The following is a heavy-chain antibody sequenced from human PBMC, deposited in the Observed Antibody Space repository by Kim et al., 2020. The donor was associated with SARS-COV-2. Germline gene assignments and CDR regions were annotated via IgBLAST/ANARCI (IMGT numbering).Heavy chain of an antibody. D-gene: IGHD3-10*01. CDR3: ARDPGVRVFDY. Sequence: ANYAQKFQGRVTSTADESTSTAYMELSSLRSEDTAVYYCARDPGVRVFDYWGQGTLVTVSS. J-gene: IGHJ4*02. V-gene: IGHV1-69*01. CDR2: A.